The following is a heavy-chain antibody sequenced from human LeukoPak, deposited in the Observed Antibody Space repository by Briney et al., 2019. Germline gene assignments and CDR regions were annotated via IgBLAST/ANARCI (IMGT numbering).Heavy chain of an antibody. V-gene: IGHV3-43*02. Sequence: PGGXXXLSCAASGFTFDDYAMHWVRQAPGKGLEWVSLISGDGGSTYYADSVKGRFTISRDNSKNSLYLQMNSLRTEDTALYYCAKDVGGSDDAFDIWGQGTMVTVSS. D-gene: IGHD1-26*01. CDR3: AKDVGGSDDAFDI. J-gene: IGHJ3*02. CDR1: GFTFDDYA. CDR2: ISGDGGST.